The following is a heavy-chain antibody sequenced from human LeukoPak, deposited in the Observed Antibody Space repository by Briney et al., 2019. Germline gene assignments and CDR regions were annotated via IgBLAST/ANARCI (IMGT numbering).Heavy chain of an antibody. V-gene: IGHV4-4*07. CDR2: VYTSGTT. CDR3: ARDVQSSRGYNWFDP. CDR1: GVSMSSYY. Sequence: SETLSLTCTVSGVSMSSYYWSWIRQPAGKGLEWIGFVYTSGTTNYNPSLKSRVTMSIDRSKNQFSLKLSSVTAADTAVYYCARDVQSSRGYNWFDPWGQGTQVTVSS. J-gene: IGHJ5*02. D-gene: IGHD2-15*01.